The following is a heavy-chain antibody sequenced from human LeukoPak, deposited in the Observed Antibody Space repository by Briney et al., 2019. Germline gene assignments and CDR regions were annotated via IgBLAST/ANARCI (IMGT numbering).Heavy chain of an antibody. CDR2: INHSGST. CDR3: ASQLHSGYDTSLPLGY. J-gene: IGHJ4*02. CDR1: GGSFSGYY. V-gene: IGHV4-34*01. Sequence: PSETLSLTCAVYGGSFSGYYWSWIRQPPGKGLEWIGEINHSGSTNYNPSLKSRVTISVDTSKNQFSLKLSSVTAADTAVYYCASQLHSGYDTSLPLGYWGQGTLVTVSS. D-gene: IGHD5-12*01.